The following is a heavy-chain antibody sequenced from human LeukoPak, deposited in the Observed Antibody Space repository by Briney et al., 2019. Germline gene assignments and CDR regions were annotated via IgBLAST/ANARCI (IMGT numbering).Heavy chain of an antibody. Sequence: PSETLSLTCTVSGDSISSSGYYWGWARQPPGKGLEWIGSISYSGNTYYNPSLKSRVTISVDTSKNQLSLKLNSVTAADTAVYYCARRAVENYFDYWGQGTRVTVSS. D-gene: IGHD6-19*01. CDR1: GDSISSSGYY. CDR3: ARRAVENYFDY. V-gene: IGHV4-39*01. J-gene: IGHJ4*02. CDR2: ISYSGNT.